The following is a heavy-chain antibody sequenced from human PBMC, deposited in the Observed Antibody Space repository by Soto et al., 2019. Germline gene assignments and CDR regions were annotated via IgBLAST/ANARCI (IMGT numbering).Heavy chain of an antibody. CDR2: IYYSGST. CDR3: AAVIGEWFDP. V-gene: IGHV4-31*03. J-gene: IGHJ5*02. D-gene: IGHD2-21*01. Sequence: SATLSLTCTVSGGSISSGGYYWSWIRQHPGKGLERIGYIYYSGSTYYNPSLKSRVTISVDTTKNQFSLKLSSVTAADTAVYYGAAVIGEWFDPWGQGILVTVSS. CDR1: GGSISSGGYY.